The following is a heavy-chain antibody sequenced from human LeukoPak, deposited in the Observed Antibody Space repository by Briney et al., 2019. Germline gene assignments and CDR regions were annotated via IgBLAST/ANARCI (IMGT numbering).Heavy chain of an antibody. J-gene: IGHJ2*01. CDR2: ISSSGSTI. V-gene: IGHV3-48*03. D-gene: IGHD2-15*01. CDR1: GFTFSSYV. CDR3: AAGTPLGSGYFDL. Sequence: PGGSLRLSXAASGFTFSSYVMNWVRQAPGKGLEWVSYISSSGSTIYYADSVKGRFTISRDNAKNSLYLQMNSLRAEDTAVYYCAAGTPLGSGYFDLWGRGTLVTVSS.